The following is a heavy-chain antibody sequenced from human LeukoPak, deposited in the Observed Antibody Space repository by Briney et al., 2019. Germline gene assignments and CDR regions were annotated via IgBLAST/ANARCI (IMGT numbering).Heavy chain of an antibody. J-gene: IGHJ4*02. D-gene: IGHD3-10*01. CDR3: ARDLLAMVRGVIIGAVGY. Sequence: GASVKVSCKASGYTFTGYYMHWVRQAPGQRLEWMGWINPNSGGTNYAQKFQGRVTMTRDTSISTDYMELSRLRSDDTAVYYCARDLLAMVRGVIIGAVGYWGQGTLVTVSS. CDR2: INPNSGGT. CDR1: GYTFTGYY. V-gene: IGHV1-2*02.